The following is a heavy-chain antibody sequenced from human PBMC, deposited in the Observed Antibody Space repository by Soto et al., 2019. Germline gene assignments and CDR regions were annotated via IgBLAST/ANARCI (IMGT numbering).Heavy chain of an antibody. CDR3: ARETASGTTNLDY. Sequence: SGGSLRLSXAASGFTFSSYSMNWVRQAPGKGLEWVSSITSSSAFLYYADSLKGRFTISRDNARNSLYLQMHSLRAEDTAVYYCARETASGTTNLDYWGQGTLVTVSS. D-gene: IGHD1-7*01. CDR2: ITSSSAFL. CDR1: GFTFSSYS. J-gene: IGHJ4*02. V-gene: IGHV3-21*01.